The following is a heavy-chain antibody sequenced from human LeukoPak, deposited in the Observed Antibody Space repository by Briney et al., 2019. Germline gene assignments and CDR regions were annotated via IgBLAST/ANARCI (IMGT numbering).Heavy chain of an antibody. Sequence: ASVKVSCKASGYTFTDYYMHWVRQAPGQGLEWMGWINPNSGGTHYAQKFQGRVTMTMDTSISTAYMELSRLRSDDTAVYYCARTAGIHPFDYWGQGTLVTVSS. CDR3: ARTAGIHPFDY. J-gene: IGHJ4*02. CDR2: INPNSGGT. D-gene: IGHD3-10*01. CDR1: GYTFTDYY. V-gene: IGHV1-2*02.